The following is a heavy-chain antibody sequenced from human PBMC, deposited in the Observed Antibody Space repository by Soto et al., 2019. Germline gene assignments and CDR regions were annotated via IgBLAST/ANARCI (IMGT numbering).Heavy chain of an antibody. Sequence: EVHLLESAGGLVQPGGSLRISCAASGFIFSDYAMSWVRQAPGKGLECVSAISGNAHATYYAASVKGRFTISRDNSKNTLYLQMDSLRVEDKARYYCVKDAPQPFSDWGRGTLVTVSS. V-gene: IGHV3-23*01. CDR1: GFIFSDYA. D-gene: IGHD3-3*02. J-gene: IGHJ4*02. CDR3: VKDAPQPFSD. CDR2: ISGNAHAT.